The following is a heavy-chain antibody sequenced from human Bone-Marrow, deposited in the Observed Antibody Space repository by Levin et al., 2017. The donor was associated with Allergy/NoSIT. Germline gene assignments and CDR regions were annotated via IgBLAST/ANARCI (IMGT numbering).Heavy chain of an antibody. Sequence: AGGSLRLSCTVSGASISSFYWSWIRQPPGKGLEWIGYIYYSGSTNYSPSLKSRVSMSADMSRNQVYLTMSSVTAADTARYYCARQAVPAAMNGFGSWGQGTLVTVSS. V-gene: IGHV4-59*08. CDR2: IYYSGST. CDR3: ARQAVPAAMNGFGS. J-gene: IGHJ5*01. CDR1: GASISSFY. D-gene: IGHD2-2*01.